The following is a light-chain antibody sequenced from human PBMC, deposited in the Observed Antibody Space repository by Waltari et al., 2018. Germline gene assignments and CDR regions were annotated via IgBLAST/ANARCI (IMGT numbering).Light chain of an antibody. CDR3: SSYAASIP. V-gene: IGLV2-8*01. CDR1: SRDVGGYNY. CDR2: EVS. J-gene: IGLJ2*01. Sequence: QSALTQPPSASGSPGQSVTIPCTGTSRDVGGYNYVSWYQQYPGKAPKLIIYEVSKRPSGVPDRFSGSKSGNTASLTVSGLRAEDEADYYCSSYAASIPFGGGTKLTVL.